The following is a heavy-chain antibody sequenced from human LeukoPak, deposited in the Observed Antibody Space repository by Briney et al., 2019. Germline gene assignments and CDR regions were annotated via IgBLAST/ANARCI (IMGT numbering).Heavy chain of an antibody. CDR2: MNPNSGNT. D-gene: IGHD3-3*01. CDR3: ARGGQRITIFGVVIIGDWFDP. V-gene: IGHV1-8*01. J-gene: IGHJ5*02. CDR1: GYTFTSYD. Sequence: ASVKVSCKASGYTFTSYDINWVRQATGQGLEWMGWMNPNSGNTGYAQKFQGRVTMTRNTSISTAYMELSSLRSEDTAVYYCARGGQRITIFGVVIIGDWFDPWGQGTLVTVSS.